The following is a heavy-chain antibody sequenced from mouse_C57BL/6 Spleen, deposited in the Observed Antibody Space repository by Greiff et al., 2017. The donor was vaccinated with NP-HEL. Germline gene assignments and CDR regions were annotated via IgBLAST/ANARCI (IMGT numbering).Heavy chain of an antibody. CDR3: ARSGGSSYGWYFDV. Sequence: VQLQQSGAELVKPGASVKISCKASGYAFSSYWMNWVKQRPGKGLEWIGQIYPGDGDTNYNGKFKGKATLTADKSSSTAYMQLSSLTSEDSAVYFCARSGGSSYGWYFDVWGTETTVTVSS. D-gene: IGHD1-1*01. J-gene: IGHJ1*03. V-gene: IGHV1-80*01. CDR2: IYPGDGDT. CDR1: GYAFSSYW.